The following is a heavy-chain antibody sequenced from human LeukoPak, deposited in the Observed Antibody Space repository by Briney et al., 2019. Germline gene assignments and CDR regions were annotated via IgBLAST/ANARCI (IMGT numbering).Heavy chain of an antibody. D-gene: IGHD5-24*01. CDR1: GFTVSSNY. J-gene: IGHJ4*02. CDR3: ARDRGRRDGYNLYFDY. V-gene: IGHV3-53*01. CDR2: IYSGGST. Sequence: PGGSLRLSCAASGFTVSSNYMSWVRQAPGKGLEWVSVIYSGGSTYYADSVKGRFTISRDNSKNTLYLQMNSLRAEDTAVYYCARDRGRRDGYNLYFDYWGQGTLVTVSS.